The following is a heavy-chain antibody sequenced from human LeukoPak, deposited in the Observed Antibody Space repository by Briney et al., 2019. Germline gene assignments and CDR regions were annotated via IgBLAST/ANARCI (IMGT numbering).Heavy chain of an antibody. D-gene: IGHD3-22*01. CDR3: ARESWGPYYYDSSGKHYYFDY. V-gene: IGHV1-2*02. Sequence: ASVKVSCKASGYTFTGYYMHWVRQAPGQGLEWMGWINPNSGGTNYAQKFQGRVTMTRDTSISTAYMELSRLRSDDTAVYYCARESWGPYYYDSSGKHYYFDYWGQGTLVTVSS. J-gene: IGHJ4*02. CDR2: INPNSGGT. CDR1: GYTFTGYY.